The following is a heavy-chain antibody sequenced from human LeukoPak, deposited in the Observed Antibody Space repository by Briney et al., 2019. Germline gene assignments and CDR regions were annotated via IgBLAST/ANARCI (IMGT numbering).Heavy chain of an antibody. CDR3: ARDLSRYSSSGGYYFDY. CDR1: GGSISSGGYY. CDR2: IYHSGST. J-gene: IGHJ4*02. D-gene: IGHD6-13*01. Sequence: SETLSLTCTVSGGSISSGGYYWSWIRQPPGKGLEWIGSIYHSGSTYYNPSLKSRVTISLDTSKNHFSLKLGSVTAADTAVYYCARDLSRYSSSGGYYFDYWGQGTLVTVSS. V-gene: IGHV4-39*02.